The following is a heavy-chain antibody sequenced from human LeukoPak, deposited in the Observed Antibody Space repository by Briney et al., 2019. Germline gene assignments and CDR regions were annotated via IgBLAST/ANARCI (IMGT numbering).Heavy chain of an antibody. Sequence: SETLSLTCTVSGGSLSSYYWSWIRQPPGKGLEWIGYIYYSGSTNYNPSLKSRVTISVDTSKNQFSLKLSPVTAADTAVYYCARGLELQGYWGQGTLVTVSS. V-gene: IGHV4-59*01. J-gene: IGHJ4*02. CDR1: GGSLSSYY. CDR3: ARGLELQGY. D-gene: IGHD1-7*01. CDR2: IYYSGST.